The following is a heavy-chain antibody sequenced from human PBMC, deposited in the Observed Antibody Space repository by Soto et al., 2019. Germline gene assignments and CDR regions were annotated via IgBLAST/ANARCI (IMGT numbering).Heavy chain of an antibody. J-gene: IGHJ6*02. V-gene: IGHV3-30*18. CDR1: GFTFSSYG. Sequence: GGSLRLSCAASGFTFSSYGMHWVRQAPGKGLEWVAVISYDGSNKYYADSVKGRFTISRDNSKNTLYLQMNSLRAEDTAVYYCAKERIAVAGYYYYGMDVWGQGTTVTVSS. CDR3: AKERIAVAGYYYYGMDV. D-gene: IGHD6-19*01. CDR2: ISYDGSNK.